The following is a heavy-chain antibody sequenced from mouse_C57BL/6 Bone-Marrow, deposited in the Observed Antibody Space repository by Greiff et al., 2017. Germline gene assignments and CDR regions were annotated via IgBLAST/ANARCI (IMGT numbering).Heavy chain of an antibody. Sequence: QVQLQESGPELVKPGASVKLSCKASGYTFTSYDINWVKQRPGQGLEWIGWIYPRDGSTKYNEKFKGKATFTVDTASSTAYMELHSLISEDSAVYYCARLDYYGSSYFFAYWGQGTLVTVSA. CDR3: ARLDYYGSSYFFAY. D-gene: IGHD1-1*01. J-gene: IGHJ3*01. V-gene: IGHV1-85*01. CDR2: IYPRDGST. CDR1: GYTFTSYD.